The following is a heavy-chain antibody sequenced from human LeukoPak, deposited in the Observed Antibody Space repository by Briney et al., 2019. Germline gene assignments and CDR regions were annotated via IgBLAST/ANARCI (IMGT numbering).Heavy chain of an antibody. D-gene: IGHD2-2*01. CDR1: GYTFTSYD. CDR3: AREGIVVVPAAISGWFDP. Sequence: ASVKVSCKASGYTFTSYDINWVRQATGQGLEWMGWMNPNSGNTGYAQKFQGRVTMTRNTSISTAYMELSSLRSEDTAVYYCAREGIVVVPAAISGWFDPWGQGTLVTVSS. CDR2: MNPNSGNT. J-gene: IGHJ5*02. V-gene: IGHV1-8*01.